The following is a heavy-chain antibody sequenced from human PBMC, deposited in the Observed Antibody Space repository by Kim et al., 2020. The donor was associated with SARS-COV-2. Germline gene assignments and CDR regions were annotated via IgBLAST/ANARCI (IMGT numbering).Heavy chain of an antibody. CDR3: ARDGGSYYVY. Sequence: YIYYADSVKGRFTISRDNAKNSLYLQMNSLRAEDTAVYYCARDGGSYYVYWGQGTLVTVSS. D-gene: IGHD1-26*01. V-gene: IGHV3-21*01. J-gene: IGHJ4*02. CDR2: YI.